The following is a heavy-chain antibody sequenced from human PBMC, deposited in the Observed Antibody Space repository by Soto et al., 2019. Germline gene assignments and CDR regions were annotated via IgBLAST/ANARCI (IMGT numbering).Heavy chain of an antibody. Sequence: PGGSLRLSCVASGFTFSSYGMHWVRQAPGKGLEWVAVIWYDGSDKYYADSVKGRFTISRDNSKNTLYLQMNSLRAEDTAVYYCATGIVVVPLAYWGQGTLGTVSS. CDR2: IWYDGSDK. J-gene: IGHJ4*02. CDR3: ATGIVVVPLAY. CDR1: GFTFSSYG. D-gene: IGHD3-22*01. V-gene: IGHV3-33*01.